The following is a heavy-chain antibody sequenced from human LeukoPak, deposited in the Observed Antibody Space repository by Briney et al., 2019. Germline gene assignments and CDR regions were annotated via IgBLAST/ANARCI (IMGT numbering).Heavy chain of an antibody. V-gene: IGHV1-3*01. CDR2: INAGNGNT. Sequence: ASVKVSCKASGYTFTSYAMHWVRQAPGQRLEWMGWINAGNGNTKYSQKFQGRVTITRDTSASTAYMELSSLRSEDTAVYYRARGLMSGTTFNYWGQGTLVTVSS. D-gene: IGHD1-7*01. CDR1: GYTFTSYA. CDR3: ARGLMSGTTFNY. J-gene: IGHJ4*02.